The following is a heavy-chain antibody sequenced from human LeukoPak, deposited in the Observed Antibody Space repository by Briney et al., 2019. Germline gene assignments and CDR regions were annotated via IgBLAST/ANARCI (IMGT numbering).Heavy chain of an antibody. Sequence: GASVKVSCKASGGTFSSYAISWVRQAPGQGLEWMGGIIPIFGTANYAQKFQGRVTITTDESTSTAYMELSSLRSEDTAVYYCARDRASEYQLLDDSHPRSFDYWGQGTLVTVSS. D-gene: IGHD2-2*01. V-gene: IGHV1-69*05. J-gene: IGHJ4*02. CDR2: IIPIFGTA. CDR1: GGTFSSYA. CDR3: ARDRASEYQLLDDSHPRSFDY.